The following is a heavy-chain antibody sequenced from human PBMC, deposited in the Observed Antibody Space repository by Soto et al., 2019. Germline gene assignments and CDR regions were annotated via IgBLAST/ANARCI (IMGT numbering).Heavy chain of an antibody. J-gene: IGHJ3*02. CDR3: ARHERWKSDVFDI. CDR1: GYTFTRYY. Sequence: GASVKVSCKASGYTFTRYYMHWVRQAPGQGLEWMGWINPNSGGTNYSTKFQGWVTMNRGPSLRPAYTGLSRVRSDRTAAYYCARHERWKSDVFDIGGQGKMVTVS. CDR2: INPNSGGT. D-gene: IGHD1-1*01. V-gene: IGHV1-2*04.